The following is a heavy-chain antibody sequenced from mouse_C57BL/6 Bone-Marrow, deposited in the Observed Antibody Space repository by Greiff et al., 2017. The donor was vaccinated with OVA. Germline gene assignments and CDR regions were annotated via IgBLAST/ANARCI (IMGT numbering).Heavy chain of an antibody. CDR1: GFTFSDYY. D-gene: IGHD1-1*02. CDR2: ISNGGGST. Sequence: EVKVVESGGGLVQPGGSLKLSCAASGFTFSDYYMYWVRQTPEKRLEWVAYISNGGGSTYYPDTVKGRFTISRDNAKNTLYLQMNRLKSEDTAMYYCARHGGNYHYWYFDVWGTGTTVTVSS. V-gene: IGHV5-12*01. J-gene: IGHJ1*03. CDR3: ARHGGNYHYWYFDV.